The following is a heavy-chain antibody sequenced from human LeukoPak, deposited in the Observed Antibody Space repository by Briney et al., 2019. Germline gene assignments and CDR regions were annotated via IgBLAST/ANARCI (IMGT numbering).Heavy chain of an antibody. Sequence: SSQTLSLTCAVSGGSISSGGYSWSWLRQPPGKGLEWIGYIYHSGSTNYNPSLKSRVTISVDTSKNQFSLKLSSVTAADTAVYYCARGRRYSSSWYVPPLGYWGQGTLVTVSS. J-gene: IGHJ4*02. CDR3: ARGRRYSSSWYVPPLGY. D-gene: IGHD6-13*01. CDR1: GGSISSGGYS. V-gene: IGHV4-30-2*01. CDR2: IYHSGST.